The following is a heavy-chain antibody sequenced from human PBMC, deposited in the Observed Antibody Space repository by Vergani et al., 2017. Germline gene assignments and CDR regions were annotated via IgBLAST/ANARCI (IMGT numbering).Heavy chain of an antibody. CDR1: GFSFRNAW. CDR3: TTAPRYCGGGSCYWLRDHHYYGTHV. V-gene: IGHV3-15*07. Sequence: EVQLVESGGGIVKPGGSLRLSCVASGFSFRNAWMNWVRRTPGKGLEWVGRIKSTFDRGTTDYAAAVKGRFTISRDDTKNTLFLQMNGLKTEDIGVYYCTTAPRYCGGGSCYWLRDHHYYGTHVWGQGTTVAGSS. D-gene: IGHD2-15*01. J-gene: IGHJ6*02. CDR2: IKSTFDRGTT.